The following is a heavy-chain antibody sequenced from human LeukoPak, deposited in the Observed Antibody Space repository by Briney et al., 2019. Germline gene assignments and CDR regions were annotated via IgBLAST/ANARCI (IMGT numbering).Heavy chain of an antibody. CDR1: GFTFSSYW. CDR2: IHPGDNT. CDR3: TRGASYYDY. Sequence: GGSLRLSCAASGFTFSSYWMSWVRQAPGKGLEWVSGIHPGDNTYYADSVKGRFTISRDNSKNTLYLQMNSLRAEDTAVYYCTRGASYYDYWGQGTLVTVSS. V-gene: IGHV3-53*01. D-gene: IGHD3-10*01. J-gene: IGHJ4*02.